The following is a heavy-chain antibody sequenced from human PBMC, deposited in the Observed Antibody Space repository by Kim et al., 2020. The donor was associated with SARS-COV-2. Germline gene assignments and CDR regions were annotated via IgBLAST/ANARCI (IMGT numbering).Heavy chain of an antibody. D-gene: IGHD3-9*01. V-gene: IGHV4-59*13. CDR2: VYNSGGST. CDR3: GREADYDVLTASYVRPY. Sequence: SETLSLTCTVSRGSTRKNYWSWIRQTPGKGLEWIAYVYNSGGSTSYNPALRSRVTISLDTSTNQFSLILRSVTAADTAVYYCGREADYDVLTASYVRPYWGQGILVTVSS. CDR1: RGSTRKNY. J-gene: IGHJ1*01.